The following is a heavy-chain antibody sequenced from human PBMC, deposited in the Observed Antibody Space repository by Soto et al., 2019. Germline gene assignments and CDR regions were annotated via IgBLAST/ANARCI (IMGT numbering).Heavy chain of an antibody. CDR3: ARPPLRYCSGTSCYYYYMDV. Sequence: ASVKVSCKASGYTFTSYDIDWVRQATGQGLEWMGWMNPNSGNTGYAQKFQGRVTMTRNTSISTAYMELSSLRSEDTAVYYCARPPLRYCSGTSCYYYYMDVWGKGTTVTVSS. CDR1: GYTFTSYD. V-gene: IGHV1-8*01. J-gene: IGHJ6*03. CDR2: MNPNSGNT. D-gene: IGHD2-2*01.